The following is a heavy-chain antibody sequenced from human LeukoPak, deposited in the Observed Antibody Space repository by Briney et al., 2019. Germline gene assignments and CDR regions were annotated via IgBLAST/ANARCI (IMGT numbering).Heavy chain of an antibody. CDR3: ATLLQLLWLGEKSHQYYFDY. V-gene: IGHV1-24*01. CDR2: FDPEDGET. CDR1: GYTLTELS. D-gene: IGHD3-10*01. Sequence: ASVKVSCKVSGYTLTELSMHWVRQAPGKGLEWMGGFDPEDGETIYAQKFQGRVTMTEDTSKDTAYMELSRLRSEETAVYYCATLLQLLWLGEKSHQYYFDYWGQGNLVTVSS. J-gene: IGHJ4*02.